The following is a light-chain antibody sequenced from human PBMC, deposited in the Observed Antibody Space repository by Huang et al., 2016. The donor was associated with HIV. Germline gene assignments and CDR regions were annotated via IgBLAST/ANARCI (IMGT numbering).Light chain of an antibody. CDR3: QESDTWPRLT. J-gene: IGKJ4*01. CDR1: QSVSHY. Sequence: IVLTQTPASLSLSAGERATLSCRASQSVSHYLAWYQHNPGQPPRLRIYGASRRATDIPARFNGSGSGTDFTLTISSLEAEDSALYYCQESDTWPRLTLGGGTKVEIK. V-gene: IGKV3-11*01. CDR2: GAS.